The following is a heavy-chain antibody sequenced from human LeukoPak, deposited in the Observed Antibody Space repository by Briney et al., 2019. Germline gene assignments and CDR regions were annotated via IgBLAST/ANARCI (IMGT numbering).Heavy chain of an antibody. Sequence: SETLSLTCTVSGGSISSYYWSWIRQPAGKGLEWIGRIYTSGSTNYNPSLKSRVTMSVDTSKNQFSLKLSSVTAADTAVYYCARGPNRIAARPIDYWGQGTLVTVSS. J-gene: IGHJ4*02. CDR2: IYTSGST. CDR1: GGSISSYY. CDR3: ARGPNRIAARPIDY. V-gene: IGHV4-4*07. D-gene: IGHD6-6*01.